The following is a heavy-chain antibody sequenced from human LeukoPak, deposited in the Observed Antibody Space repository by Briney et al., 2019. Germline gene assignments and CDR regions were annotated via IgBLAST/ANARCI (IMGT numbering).Heavy chain of an antibody. Sequence: GGSLRLSCAASGFTFSNAWMSWVRQAPGKGLEGVGRIKSKTDGGTTDYAAPVKGRFTISRDDSKNTLYLQMNSLKTEDTAVYYCTTPPYGDYECAFDIWGQGTMVTVSS. V-gene: IGHV3-15*01. J-gene: IGHJ3*02. CDR2: IKSKTDGGTT. CDR1: GFTFSNAW. D-gene: IGHD4-17*01. CDR3: TTPPYGDYECAFDI.